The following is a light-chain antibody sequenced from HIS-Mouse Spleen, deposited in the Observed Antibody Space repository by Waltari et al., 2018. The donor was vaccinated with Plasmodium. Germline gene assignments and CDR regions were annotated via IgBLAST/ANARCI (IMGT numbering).Light chain of an antibody. Sequence: DIVMTQSPDSLAVSLDERATINCKSSQSGLYSSNNKNYLAWYQQKPGQPPKLLIYWASTRESGVPDRFSGSGSGTDFTLTISSLQAEDVAVYYCQQYYSTPWTFGQGTKVEIK. V-gene: IGKV4-1*01. CDR2: WAS. J-gene: IGKJ1*01. CDR3: QQYYSTPWT. CDR1: QSGLYSSNNKNY.